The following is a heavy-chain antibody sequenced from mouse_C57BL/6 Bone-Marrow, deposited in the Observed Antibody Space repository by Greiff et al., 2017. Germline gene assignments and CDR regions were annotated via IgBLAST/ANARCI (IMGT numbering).Heavy chain of an antibody. V-gene: IGHV1-55*01. CDR2: IYPGSGST. D-gene: IGHD2-5*01. CDR3: ARPYYSNDWYCDV. CDR1: GYTFTSYW. Sequence: QVQLQQPGAELVKPGASVKMSCKASGYTFTSYWITWVKQRPGQGLEWIGDIYPGSGSTNYNEKFKSKATLTVDTSSSTAYMQISSLTSEDSAVYYCARPYYSNDWYCDVWGTGTTVTVSS. J-gene: IGHJ1*03.